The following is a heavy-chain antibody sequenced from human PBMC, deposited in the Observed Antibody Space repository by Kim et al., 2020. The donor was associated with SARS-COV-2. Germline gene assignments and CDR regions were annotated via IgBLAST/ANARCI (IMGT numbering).Heavy chain of an antibody. V-gene: IGHV1-24*01. Sequence: ASVKVSCKVSGYTLTELSMHWVRQAPGKGLEWMGGFDPEDGETIYAQKFQGRVTMTEDTSTDTAYMELSSLRSEDTAVYYCATDPVWFGEKGRDYWGQGTLVTVSS. CDR1: GYTLTELS. CDR3: ATDPVWFGEKGRDY. CDR2: FDPEDGET. J-gene: IGHJ4*02. D-gene: IGHD3-10*01.